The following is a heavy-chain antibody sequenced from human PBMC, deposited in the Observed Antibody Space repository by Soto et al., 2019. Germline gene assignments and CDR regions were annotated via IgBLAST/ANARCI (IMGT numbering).Heavy chain of an antibody. CDR3: ARENYSNYPNYYYYGMDV. CDR1: GFTFSSYA. D-gene: IGHD4-4*01. J-gene: IGHJ6*02. V-gene: IGHV3-30-3*01. Sequence: QVQLVESGGGVVQPGRSLRLSCAASGFTFSSYAMHWVRQAPGKGLEWVAVISYDGSNKYYADSVKGRFTISRDNSKNTLYLQMNSLRADDTAGYYCARENYSNYPNYYYYGMDVWGQGTTVTVSS. CDR2: ISYDGSNK.